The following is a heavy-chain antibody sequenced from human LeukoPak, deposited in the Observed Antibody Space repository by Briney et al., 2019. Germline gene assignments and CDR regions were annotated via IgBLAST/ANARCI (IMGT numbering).Heavy chain of an antibody. CDR3: ASRYCTGVNCFAASYMCMDV. J-gene: IGHJ6*03. CDR1: GYTFSSYW. CDR2: INTDGCST. Sequence: GGSLRLSCAASGYTFSSYWMHCVRQATGKGLVWVSHINTDGCSTRYADSVKGRFTISRDTAARSLYLQMTSLRVEDTAVYFCASRYCTGVNCFAASYMCMDVWGKGTTVTVSS. V-gene: IGHV3-74*01. D-gene: IGHD2-8*02.